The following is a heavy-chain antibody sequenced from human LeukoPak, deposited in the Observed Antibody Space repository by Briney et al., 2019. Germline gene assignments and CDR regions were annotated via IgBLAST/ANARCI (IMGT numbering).Heavy chain of an antibody. Sequence: ASVKVSCKAPEYTFTSYAMNWVRQAPGQGLEWMGWINTNTGNPTYARGFIGRFVFSLDTSVNTAYLEISSLKGEDSAVYYCARGGSSWYDYWGQGTLVTVSS. CDR2: INTNTGNP. V-gene: IGHV7-4-1*02. J-gene: IGHJ4*02. D-gene: IGHD6-13*01. CDR3: ARGGSSWYDY. CDR1: EYTFTSYA.